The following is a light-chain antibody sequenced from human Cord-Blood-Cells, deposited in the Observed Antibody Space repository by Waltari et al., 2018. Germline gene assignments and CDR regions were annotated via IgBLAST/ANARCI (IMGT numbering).Light chain of an antibody. Sequence: QSALTQPASVSGSPGQSITISCTGTSSDVGGYNYVSLYQQHPGKAPKLMIYDASNRPSGVSNRFSGSKSGNTASLTISGLQAEDEADYYCSSYTSSSTWVFGGGTKLTVL. J-gene: IGLJ3*02. CDR1: SSDVGGYNY. CDR3: SSYTSSSTWV. CDR2: DAS. V-gene: IGLV2-14*03.